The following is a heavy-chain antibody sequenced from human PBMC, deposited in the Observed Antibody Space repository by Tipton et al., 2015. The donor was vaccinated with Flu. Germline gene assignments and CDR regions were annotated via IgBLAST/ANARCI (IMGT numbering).Heavy chain of an antibody. V-gene: IGHV4-61*02. CDR3: AREAGYSDYQGLYFDY. J-gene: IGHJ4*02. Sequence: TLSLTCTISGDSISNGNNYWAWIRQPAGERPEWIGRIYASGSTNDNPSFKSRVTISVDTSKNQFSLKLTSVTAADTAMYYCAREAGYSDYQGLYFDYWGRGALVTVSS. D-gene: IGHD4-11*01. CDR1: GDSISNGNNY. CDR2: IYASGST.